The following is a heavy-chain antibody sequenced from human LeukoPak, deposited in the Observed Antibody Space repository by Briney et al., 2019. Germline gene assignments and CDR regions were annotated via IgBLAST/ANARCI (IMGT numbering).Heavy chain of an antibody. CDR2: MKEEGGNI. D-gene: IGHD6-19*01. Sequence: GGSLRLPCAASGFTFSTEWMGWVRRAPGKGLEWVATMKEEGGNIYYVDSVRGRFTISRDNAKNSLFLQMNSLRADDTAVYYCTRDGCSGWCHDYWGQGTLVTVSS. J-gene: IGHJ4*02. V-gene: IGHV3-7*01. CDR3: TRDGCSGWCHDY. CDR1: GFTFSTEW.